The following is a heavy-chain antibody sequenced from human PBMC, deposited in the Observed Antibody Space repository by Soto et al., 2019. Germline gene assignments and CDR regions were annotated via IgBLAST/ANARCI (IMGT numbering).Heavy chain of an antibody. CDR2: INHSGST. CDR1: GGSFSGYY. V-gene: IGHV4-34*01. D-gene: IGHD5-18*01. CDR3: ARGRGDSYGRDYYFDY. Sequence: PSETLSLTCAVYGGSFSGYYWSWIRQPPGKGLEWIGEINHSGSTNYNPSLRSRVTISVDTAKNQFSLKLSSVTAADTAVYYCARGRGDSYGRDYYFDYWGQGTLVTVSS. J-gene: IGHJ4*02.